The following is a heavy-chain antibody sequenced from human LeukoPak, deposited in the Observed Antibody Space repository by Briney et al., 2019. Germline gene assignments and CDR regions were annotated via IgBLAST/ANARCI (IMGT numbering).Heavy chain of an antibody. Sequence: SETLSLTCTVSGASISSFYWSWIRQPPGKGLEWIGYIYYSGSTNYNPSLKSRVTISVDTSKNQFSLKLSSVTAADTAVYYCASSPSSSWYLRYMDVWGKGTTVTISS. CDR3: ASSPSSSWYLRYMDV. V-gene: IGHV4-59*12. CDR1: GASISSFY. J-gene: IGHJ6*03. CDR2: IYYSGST. D-gene: IGHD6-13*01.